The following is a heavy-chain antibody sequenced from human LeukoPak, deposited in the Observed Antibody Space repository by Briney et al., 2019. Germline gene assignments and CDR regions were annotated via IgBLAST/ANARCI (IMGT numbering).Heavy chain of an antibody. Sequence: GGSLRLSCTASGFTFSSYAMNWVRQAPGKGLEWVAGISGSGSSTYDADSAKGRFTISRDNSKNTLYLQMNSLRAEDTAVYYCAKTSLGDSSSWAPYYYYYMDVWGKGTTVTVSS. J-gene: IGHJ6*03. V-gene: IGHV3-23*01. D-gene: IGHD6-13*01. CDR2: ISGSGSST. CDR1: GFTFSSYA. CDR3: AKTSLGDSSSWAPYYYYYMDV.